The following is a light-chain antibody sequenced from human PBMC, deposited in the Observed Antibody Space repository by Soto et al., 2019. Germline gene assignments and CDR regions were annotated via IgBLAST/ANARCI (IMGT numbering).Light chain of an antibody. CDR1: SSNIGSNT. CDR3: ATWDDTLSVWM. CDR2: YNN. J-gene: IGLJ3*02. V-gene: IGLV1-44*01. Sequence: QPVLTQTPSASGTPGQRVTISCSGSSSNIGSNTVNWYQQLPSTAPKLLIYYNNQRPSGVPDRFSGSKSGTSASLAISGVQSEDEADDYCATWDDTLSVWMFGGGTKLTVL.